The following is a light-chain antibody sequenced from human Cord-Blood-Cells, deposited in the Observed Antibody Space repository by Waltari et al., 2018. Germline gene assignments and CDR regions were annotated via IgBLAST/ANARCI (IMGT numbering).Light chain of an antibody. CDR2: DVS. CDR1: SSDVGGYNY. CDR3: CSYAGSYTFVV. V-gene: IGLV2-11*01. Sequence: QSALTQPRSVSGSPGQSVTISCTGTSSDVGGYNYVSWYQQHLGKAPKLMIYDVSKRPAGVPDRVSGSKSGNTASLTISGLQAEDEADYYCCSYAGSYTFVVFGGGTKLTVL. J-gene: IGLJ2*01.